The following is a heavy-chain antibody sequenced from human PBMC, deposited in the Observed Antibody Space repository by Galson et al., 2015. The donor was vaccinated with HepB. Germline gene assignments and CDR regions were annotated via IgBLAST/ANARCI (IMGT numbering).Heavy chain of an antibody. CDR1: GGSISSGGYY. D-gene: IGHD3-22*01. Sequence: LSLTCTVSGGSISSGGYYWNWIWQPAGKGLEWIGRIYSSESTNYNPSLKSRVTMSIDTSKNQFSLKMTSVTAADTAVYYCARPYDSRGYNEYSFDYWGQGTLVTVSS. V-gene: IGHV4-61*02. CDR3: ARPYDSRGYNEYSFDY. J-gene: IGHJ4*02. CDR2: IYSSEST.